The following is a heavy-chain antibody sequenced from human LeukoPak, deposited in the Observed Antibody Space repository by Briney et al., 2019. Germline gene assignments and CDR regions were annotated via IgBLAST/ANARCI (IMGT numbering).Heavy chain of an antibody. CDR2: ITGSGGNT. Sequence: GGSLRLSCAASGFIFSSYSMSWVRQAPGKGLEWVSVITGSGGNTYYADSVKGRFTISKDNSKNTVYLQMSSLRSEDTAVYYCASPLHYYDSRPNVATVPSYSFYYGMDVWGQGTTVTVSS. J-gene: IGHJ6*02. V-gene: IGHV3-23*01. CDR3: ASPLHYYDSRPNVATVPSYSFYYGMDV. D-gene: IGHD3-22*01. CDR1: GFIFSSYS.